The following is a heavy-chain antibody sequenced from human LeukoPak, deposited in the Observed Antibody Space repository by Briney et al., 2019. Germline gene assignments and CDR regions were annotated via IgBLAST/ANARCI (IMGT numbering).Heavy chain of an antibody. J-gene: IGHJ4*02. D-gene: IGHD5-18*01. CDR2: ISHDGTNK. CDR3: ASEDVDTGDF. V-gene: IGHV3-30*01. CDR1: GFTFTNAG. Sequence: DRSLRLSCAASGFTFTNAGIHWVRLAAGKGLEWVSFISHDGTNKYYSDSVDGRFIVSRLNSQNTVYLQMNDLRPEDTATYYCASEDVDTGDFWGQGTLVTVSS.